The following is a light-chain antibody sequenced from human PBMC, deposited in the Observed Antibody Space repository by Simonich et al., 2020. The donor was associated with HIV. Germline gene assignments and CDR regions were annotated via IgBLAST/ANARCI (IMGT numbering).Light chain of an antibody. CDR2: GAS. CDR3: QQYNNWPLF. V-gene: IGKV3-15*01. J-gene: IGKJ2*01. CDR1: QIVSSN. Sequence: EIVMTQSPATLSVSPGERVTLSCKASQIVSSNLAWYQQKPGQAPRLFIYGASIRATGIPARFSGSGSGTEFTLTISSMQSEDFVVYYCQQYNNWPLFFGQGTKLEIK.